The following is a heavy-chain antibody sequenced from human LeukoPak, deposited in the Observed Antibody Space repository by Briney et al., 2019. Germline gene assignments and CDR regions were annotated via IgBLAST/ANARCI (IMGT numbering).Heavy chain of an antibody. V-gene: IGHV3-13*01. D-gene: IGHD4-23*01. Sequence: PGGSLXXXXAASGFTFSSYDMHWVRQAPGKGLXGXSAIGTAGDTYYPGSVKGRFTISRENAKNSLYLQMNSLRAGDTAVYYCARSETVVTPPDFWGQGALVTVSS. J-gene: IGHJ4*02. CDR2: IGTAGDT. CDR3: ARSETVVTPPDF. CDR1: GFTFSSYD.